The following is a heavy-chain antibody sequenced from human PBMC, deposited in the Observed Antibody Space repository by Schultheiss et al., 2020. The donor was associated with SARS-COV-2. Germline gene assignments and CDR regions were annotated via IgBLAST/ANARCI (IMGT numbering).Heavy chain of an antibody. CDR3: ARRMGFGDWSFDS. CDR2: INHSVST. D-gene: IGHD3-10*01. V-gene: IGHV4-34*01. J-gene: IGHJ4*02. Sequence: SETLSLTCAVYGGSFSAYYCSWIRQSPGTGLEWIGEINHSVSTNYNPSLKSRVTISLDTSKNQFSLKLTSVTAADTAVYYCARRMGFGDWSFDSWGQGTLVTVSS. CDR1: GGSFSAYY.